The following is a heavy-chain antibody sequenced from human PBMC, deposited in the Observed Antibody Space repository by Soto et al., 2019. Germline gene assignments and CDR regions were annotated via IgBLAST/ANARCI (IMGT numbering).Heavy chain of an antibody. V-gene: IGHV6-1*01. CDR3: VREGIPNYLYMDV. CDR1: GDSVSSISVA. CDR2: TCYRSKWYN. J-gene: IGHJ6*03. D-gene: IGHD1-7*01. Sequence: SQTLSLTCAISGDSVSSISVAWSWIRLSPSRGLEWLGRTCYRSKWYNDYAISVKSRISINPDTSKNQFSLQLNSVTPDDTGVYYCVREGIPNYLYMDVWAEGTTVTVSS.